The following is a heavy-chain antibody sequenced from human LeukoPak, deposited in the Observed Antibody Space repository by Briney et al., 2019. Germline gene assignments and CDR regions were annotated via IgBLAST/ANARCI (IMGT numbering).Heavy chain of an antibody. V-gene: IGHV3-23*05. CDR2: INSSGSGT. Sequence: GGSLRLSCGAPGFTFHISAIDWVRQAPGKGLEWVSSINSSGSGTFYADSVKGRFAISRDNSRNMVFLLMNTLRAEDTAIYYCAKVTTDFSSTSCFLPDAFDFWGQGTMVAVSS. D-gene: IGHD2-2*01. CDR1: GFTFHISA. CDR3: AKVTTDFSSTSCFLPDAFDF. J-gene: IGHJ3*01.